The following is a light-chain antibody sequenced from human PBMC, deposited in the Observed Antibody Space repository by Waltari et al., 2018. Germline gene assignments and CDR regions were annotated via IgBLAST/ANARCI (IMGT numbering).Light chain of an antibody. CDR2: YNN. Sequence: SYVLTQSPSVSVAPGETARTTCGGNNLGSKTVHWYQQKTGQAPILVMYYNNDRPSGIPERFSGSNSGSTATLTISRVEAGDEADYYCQLWDSSSDHVVFGGGTKLTVL. CDR1: NLGSKT. CDR3: QLWDSSSDHVV. J-gene: IGLJ2*01. V-gene: IGLV3-21*04.